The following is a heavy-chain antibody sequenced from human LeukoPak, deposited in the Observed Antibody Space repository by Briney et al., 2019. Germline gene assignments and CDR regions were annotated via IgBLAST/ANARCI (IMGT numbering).Heavy chain of an antibody. CDR3: TKDSIIVNSWGFDL. V-gene: IGHV3-48*03. CDR1: GFTFSDYE. CDR2: ISSRSTTI. Sequence: GGSLRLSCAASGFTFSDYEMNWVRQAPGKGLKWVSYISSRSTTIYYADSVKGRFTISRDNAKNSLFLHMSSLRVEDTALYYCTKDSIIVNSWGFDLWGQGTLVTVSS. D-gene: IGHD1-26*01. J-gene: IGHJ5*02.